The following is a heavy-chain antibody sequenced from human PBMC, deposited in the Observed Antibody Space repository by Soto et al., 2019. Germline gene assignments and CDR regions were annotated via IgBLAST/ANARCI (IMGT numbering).Heavy chain of an antibody. CDR2: IDPNSGDT. CDR3: ARYDGGYMGFDF. V-gene: IGHV1-2*02. Sequence: QVQLVQYGAEVKKPGASVKVSCQTSGYTFLDSYIHWVRQAPVQGLEWMGYIDPNSGDTNYGKVFQGRVTVTRDTSVSTVYIELTRLKSGDTAFYYYARYDGGYMGFDFWGQGTLVTVSS. J-gene: IGHJ4*02. D-gene: IGHD3-22*01. CDR1: GYTFLDSY.